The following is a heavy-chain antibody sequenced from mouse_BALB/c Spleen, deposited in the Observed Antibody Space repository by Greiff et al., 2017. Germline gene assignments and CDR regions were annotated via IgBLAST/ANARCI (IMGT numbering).Heavy chain of an antibody. J-gene: IGHJ2*01. CDR3: ARRRDYGYDY. V-gene: IGHV5-6-5*01. CDR2: ISSGGST. D-gene: IGHD1-2*01. Sequence: EVQLVESGGGLVKPGGSLKLSCAASGFTFSSYAMSWVRQTPEKRLEWVASISSGGSTYYPDSVKGRFTISRDNARNILYLQMSSLRSEDTAMYYCARRRDYGYDYWGQGTTLTVSS. CDR1: GFTFSSYA.